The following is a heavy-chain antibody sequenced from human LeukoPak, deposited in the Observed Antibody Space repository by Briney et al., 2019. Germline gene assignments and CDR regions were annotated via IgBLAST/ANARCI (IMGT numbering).Heavy chain of an antibody. Sequence: SETLSLTCTVSGGSISSGSYYWSWIRQPAGKGLEWIGPIYTSGSTNYNPSLKSRVTISVDTSKNQFSLKLSSVTAADTAVYYCARVVDGYNRNPGFSYFDYWGQGTLVTVSS. V-gene: IGHV4-61*02. CDR1: GGSISSGSYY. CDR2: IYTSGST. CDR3: ARVVDGYNRNPGFSYFDY. J-gene: IGHJ4*02. D-gene: IGHD5-24*01.